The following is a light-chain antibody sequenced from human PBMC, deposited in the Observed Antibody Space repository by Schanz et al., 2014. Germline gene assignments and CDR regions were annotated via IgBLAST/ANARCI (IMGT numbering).Light chain of an antibody. Sequence: EIVLTQSPGTLSLSPGERATLSCRASQSVRSTYLAWYQQRPAQAPRLLIYGASSRATGIPDRFSGSGSGXXFTLTISRLEPEXXXXXYCQQYAESPRYTFGQGTKLEIK. J-gene: IGKJ2*01. CDR1: QSVRSTY. CDR2: GAS. CDR3: QQYAESPRYT. V-gene: IGKV3-20*01.